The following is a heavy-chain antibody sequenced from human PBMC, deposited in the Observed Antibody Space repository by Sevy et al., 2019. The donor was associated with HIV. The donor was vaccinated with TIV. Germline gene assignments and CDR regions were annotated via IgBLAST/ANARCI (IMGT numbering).Heavy chain of an antibody. CDR3: AKGDRSDWSLGYWYFDL. CDR1: GFTFSSYA. D-gene: IGHD6-19*01. Sequence: GGSLRLSCAASGFTFSSYAMTWVRQAPGKGLEWVSGISGAGGSTNHADSVKGRFTISRDNSKNTLYLQMNSLRGEDTAVYYCAKGDRSDWSLGYWYFDLWGRGTLVTVSS. V-gene: IGHV3-23*01. CDR2: ISGAGGST. J-gene: IGHJ2*01.